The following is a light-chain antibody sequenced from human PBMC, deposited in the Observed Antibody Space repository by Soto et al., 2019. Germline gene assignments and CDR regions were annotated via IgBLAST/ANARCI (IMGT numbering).Light chain of an antibody. CDR1: STDFVSYNR. Sequence: ALTQPPSVSGSPGQSVTISCTGTSTDFVSYNRVSWYQQPPGTAPKLIIYEASNRPSGVPDRFSGSKSGNTASLTISGLQAADEADYYCSLYTSDNSYVFGTGTKVTVL. V-gene: IGLV2-18*01. J-gene: IGLJ1*01. CDR2: EAS. CDR3: SLYTSDNSYV.